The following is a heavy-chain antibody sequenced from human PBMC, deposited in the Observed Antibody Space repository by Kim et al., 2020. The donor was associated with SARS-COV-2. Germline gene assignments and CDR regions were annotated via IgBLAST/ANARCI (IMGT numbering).Heavy chain of an antibody. Sequence: GESLKISCKGSGYSFTSYWIGWVRQMPGKGLEWMGIIYPGDSDTRYSPSFQGQVPISADKSISTAYLQWSSLKASDTAMYYCARGHYCSGGSCSSSMDVWGQGTTVTVSS. CDR3: ARGHYCSGGSCSSSMDV. J-gene: IGHJ6*02. CDR2: IYPGDSDT. CDR1: GYSFTSYW. V-gene: IGHV5-51*01. D-gene: IGHD2-15*01.